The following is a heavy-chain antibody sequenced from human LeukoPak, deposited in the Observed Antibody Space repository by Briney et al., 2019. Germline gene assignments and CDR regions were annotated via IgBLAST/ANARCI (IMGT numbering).Heavy chain of an antibody. Sequence: ASVKVSCKTSGCPFTNYDISWVRQAAGQGLEWMGWVDPKNGNTDYAQKFQGRVAMTRDTSISTAYMELSRLRSEDTAVYYCARGQLVRVWGQGTLVTVSS. CDR2: VDPKNGNT. D-gene: IGHD6-6*01. CDR1: GCPFTNYD. V-gene: IGHV1-8*01. CDR3: ARGQLVRV. J-gene: IGHJ4*02.